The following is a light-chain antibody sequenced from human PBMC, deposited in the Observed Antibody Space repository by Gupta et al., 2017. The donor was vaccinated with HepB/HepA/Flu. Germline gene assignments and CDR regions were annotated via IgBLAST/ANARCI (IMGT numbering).Light chain of an antibody. CDR3: QVWDISSEQVV. CDR1: DIGSRR. CDR2: NDV. J-gene: IGLJ2*01. Sequence: SYVLTQPPALSVAPGKAASITCGGNDIGSRRVHWYQQKAGQAPVRVIFNDVDRPSGLPDRFSDSTSGNTATLTIRRVEAGDEADYYCQVWDISSEQVVFGGGTRLTVL. V-gene: IGLV3-21*04.